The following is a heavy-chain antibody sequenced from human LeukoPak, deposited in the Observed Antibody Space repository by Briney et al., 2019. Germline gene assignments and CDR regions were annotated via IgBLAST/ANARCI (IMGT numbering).Heavy chain of an antibody. CDR2: ISTYSDNT. CDR3: ARSGRPIYYYYMDV. CDR1: GYTFTSYD. J-gene: IGHJ6*03. Sequence: ASVKVSCKASGYTFTSYDINWVRQAPGQGLEWMGWISTYSDNTNYAQKLQGRLTMTTNTSTSTAYMELRSLRSDDTAVYYCARSGRPIYYYYMDVWGIGTTVTVSS. V-gene: IGHV1-18*01.